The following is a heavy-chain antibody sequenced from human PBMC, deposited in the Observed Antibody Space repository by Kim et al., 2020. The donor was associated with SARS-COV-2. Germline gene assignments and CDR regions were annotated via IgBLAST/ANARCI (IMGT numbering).Heavy chain of an antibody. CDR3: AKGSAGGPRELAAAGDY. V-gene: IGHV3-23*01. CDR2: ISGSGGST. Sequence: GGSLRLSCAASGFTFSSYAMSWVRQAPGKGLEWVSAISGSGGSTYYADSVKGRFTISRDNSKNTLYLQMNSLRAEDTAVYYCAKGSAGGPRELAAAGDYWGQGTLVTVSS. J-gene: IGHJ4*02. D-gene: IGHD6-13*01. CDR1: GFTFSSYA.